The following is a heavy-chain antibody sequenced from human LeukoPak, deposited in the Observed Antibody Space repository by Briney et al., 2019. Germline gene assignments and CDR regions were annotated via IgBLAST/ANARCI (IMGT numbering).Heavy chain of an antibody. V-gene: IGHV4-38-2*02. CDR1: GYSISSGYY. D-gene: IGHD4-11*01. CDR3: ARDSPTTVTTS. CDR2: IYHSGST. Sequence: SETLSLTCTVSGYSISSGYYWGWIRQPPGKGLEWIGSIYHSGSTYYNPSLKSRVTISVDTSKNQFSLKLSSLTAADTAVYYCARDSPTTVTTSWGQGTLVTVSS. J-gene: IGHJ5*02.